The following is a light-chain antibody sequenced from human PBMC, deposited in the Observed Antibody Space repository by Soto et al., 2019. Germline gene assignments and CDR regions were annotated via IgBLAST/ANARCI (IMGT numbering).Light chain of an antibody. J-gene: IGLJ2*01. V-gene: IGLV2-23*01. CDR3: CSYARGSTSVI. CDR2: EGS. Sequence: QSVLTQPASVSGSPGQSITISCTGTSNDVGNYNLVSWYQHHPGKAPKLMIYEGSKRPSGVSNRFSGSKSGYTASLTISGLQAEDEADYYCCSYARGSTSVIFGRGTKVTVL. CDR1: SNDVGNYNL.